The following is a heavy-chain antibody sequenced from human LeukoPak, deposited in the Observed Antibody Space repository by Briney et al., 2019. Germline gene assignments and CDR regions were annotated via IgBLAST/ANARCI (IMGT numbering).Heavy chain of an antibody. Sequence: PSETLSLTCTVSGGSISSWYWSWIRQPPGKGLEWIGNIHGSGNTNYNPSLKSRLSMSLDTSRNQFSLNLTSVTAADTATYYCARETMLAGFASGLGFNYWGQGILVIVSS. CDR3: ARETMLAGFASGLGFNY. D-gene: IGHD6-19*01. CDR1: GGSISSWY. V-gene: IGHV4-59*01. CDR2: IHGSGNT. J-gene: IGHJ4*02.